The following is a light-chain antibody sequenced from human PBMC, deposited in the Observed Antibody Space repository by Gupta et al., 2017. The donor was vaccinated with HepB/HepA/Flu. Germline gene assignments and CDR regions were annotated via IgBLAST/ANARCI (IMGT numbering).Light chain of an antibody. CDR1: NIGSKN. Sequence: SSVLTQSPSVSVAPGKTARMTCGGNNIGSKNVHWYQQKSGQAPVLVVYDDRDRPSGIPERFSGSNSGNTATLTISRVEAGDEADYYCQVWDGTSAPWVFGGGTKLTVL. CDR3: QVWDGTSAPWV. V-gene: IGLV3-21*03. CDR2: DDR. J-gene: IGLJ3*02.